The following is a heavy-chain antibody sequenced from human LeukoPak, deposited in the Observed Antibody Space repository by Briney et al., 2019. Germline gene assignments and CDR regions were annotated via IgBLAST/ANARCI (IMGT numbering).Heavy chain of an antibody. J-gene: IGHJ5*02. CDR2: ISSSSSYI. D-gene: IGHD5-18*01. V-gene: IGHV3-21*01. CDR1: GFTFSSYS. Sequence: PGGSLRLSCAASGFTFSSYSMNWVRQAPGKGLEWVSSISSSSSYIYYADSVKGRFTISGDNAKNSLYLQMNSLRAEDTAVYYCARRGYSYGDWTLFDPWGQGTLVTVSS. CDR3: ARRGYSYGDWTLFDP.